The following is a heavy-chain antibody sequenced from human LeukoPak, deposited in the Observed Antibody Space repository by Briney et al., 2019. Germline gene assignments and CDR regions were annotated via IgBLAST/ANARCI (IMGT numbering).Heavy chain of an antibody. CDR1: GGTFSSYA. V-gene: IGHV1-69*04. CDR2: IIPILGIA. J-gene: IGHJ4*02. D-gene: IGHD2-2*01. Sequence: ASVKVSCKASGGTFSSYAISWVRQAPGQGLEWMGRIIPILGIANYAQKFQGRVTITADKSTSTAYMELSSLRSEDTAVYYCARAVQLLPFDYWGQGTLVTVSS. CDR3: ARAVQLLPFDY.